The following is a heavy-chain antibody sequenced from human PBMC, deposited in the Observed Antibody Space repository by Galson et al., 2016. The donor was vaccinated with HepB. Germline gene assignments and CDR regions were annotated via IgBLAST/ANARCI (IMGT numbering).Heavy chain of an antibody. CDR3: VKDMADRAYYPDY. J-gene: IGHJ4*02. V-gene: IGHV3-9*01. CDR2: ISWNSGTI. Sequence: SLRLSCAASGFIFDDCAMHWVRQAPGKGLEWVSSISWNSGTIAYAGSVRGRFTISRDNAKNSLYLQMNSLGTEDTGVYYCVKDMADRAYYPDYWGQGTLVAVSS. CDR1: GFIFDDCA.